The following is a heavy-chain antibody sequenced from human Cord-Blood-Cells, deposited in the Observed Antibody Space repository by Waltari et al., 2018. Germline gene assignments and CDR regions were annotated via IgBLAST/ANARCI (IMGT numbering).Heavy chain of an antibody. CDR3: ARGTDWADY. J-gene: IGHJ4*02. D-gene: IGHD3-9*01. CDR2: INQSGST. CDR1: GGSFSGYY. Sequence: QVQLQQWGAGLLKPSETLSLTCAVYGGSFSGYYRSWIRQPPGKGLEWIGEINQSGSTNYNPSLKSRVTISVDTSKNQFSLKLSSVTAADTAVYYCARGTDWADYWGQGTLVTVSS. V-gene: IGHV4-34*01.